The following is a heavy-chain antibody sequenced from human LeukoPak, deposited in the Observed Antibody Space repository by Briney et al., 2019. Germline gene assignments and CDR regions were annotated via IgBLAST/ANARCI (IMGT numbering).Heavy chain of an antibody. J-gene: IGHJ4*02. CDR3: AKPRVSSAWSYYFDF. CDR1: GLTFSSYG. Sequence: PGGSLRLSCAASGLTFSSYGMHWVRQARGKGLEGVAVISYDGSNKFYADSVTGRFTISRDNSKNTLYLEMNSLRADDTALYYCAKPRVSSAWSYYFDFWGQGALVTVSS. CDR2: ISYDGSNK. V-gene: IGHV3-30*18. D-gene: IGHD6-13*01.